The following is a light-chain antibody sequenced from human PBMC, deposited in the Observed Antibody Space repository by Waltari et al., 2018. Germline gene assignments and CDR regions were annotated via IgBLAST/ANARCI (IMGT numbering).Light chain of an antibody. V-gene: IGLV3-1*01. J-gene: IGLJ2*01. CDR2: QDS. CDR3: QAWDSGTNVV. Sequence: SYELTQPPSVSVSPGQTASITCPGDKLGDKYACWYQQKPGQSPVLVIYQDSKRPSGIPERFSGSNSGNTATLTISGTQAMDEADYYCQAWDSGTNVVFGGGTKLTVL. CDR1: KLGDKY.